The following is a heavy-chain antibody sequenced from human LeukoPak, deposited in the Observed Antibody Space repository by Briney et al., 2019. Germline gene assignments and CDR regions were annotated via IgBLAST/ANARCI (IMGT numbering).Heavy chain of an antibody. J-gene: IGHJ3*02. CDR1: GLTFSNYA. D-gene: IGHD6-13*01. V-gene: IGHV3-23*01. CDR3: TKRIAAVVDAFDI. CDR2: TSVSGVST. Sequence: PGGSPRLSCAASGLTFSNYAMNWVRQAPGKGLEWVSGTSVSGVSTYYADSVKGRFTISRDNSKNTLYLQMNSLRAEDTAVYYCTKRIAAVVDAFDIWGQGTMVTVSA.